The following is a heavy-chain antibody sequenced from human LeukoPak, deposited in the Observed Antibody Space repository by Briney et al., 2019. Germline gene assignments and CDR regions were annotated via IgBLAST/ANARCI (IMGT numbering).Heavy chain of an antibody. V-gene: IGHV4-59*01. J-gene: IGHJ5*02. Sequence: SETLSLPCTVSGGSIRSYYWSWIRQPPGKGLEWIGYIYYSGSTNYNPSLKSRVNISAEKSKNQFFLGLTSMNAADTAVYYCARDLVPSVSGTRGFDPWGQGTLVTVSS. CDR3: ARDLVPSVSGTRGFDP. CDR1: GGSIRSYY. CDR2: IYYSGST. D-gene: IGHD6-19*01.